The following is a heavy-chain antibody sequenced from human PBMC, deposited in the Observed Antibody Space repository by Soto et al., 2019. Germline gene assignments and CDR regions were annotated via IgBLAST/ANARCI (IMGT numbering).Heavy chain of an antibody. J-gene: IGHJ6*02. CDR3: VKERDDFVTVPQGTSGMDV. CDR2: VSYDGNHD. V-gene: IGHV3-30*18. Sequence: QVHLVESGGGVVQPGGSLRLSCTASGFTFNKFGMHWVRQTPGKGLEWVAAVSYDGNHDFYADSVKGRLIISRDKSKNTMYLQLNTRKPQDKAVYYYVKERDDFVTVPQGTSGMDVWGPGTTVTVSS. CDR1: GFTFNKFG. D-gene: IGHD3-16*01.